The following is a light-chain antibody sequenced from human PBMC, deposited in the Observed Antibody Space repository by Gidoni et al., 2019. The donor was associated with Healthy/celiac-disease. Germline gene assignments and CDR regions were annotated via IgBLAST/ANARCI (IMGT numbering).Light chain of an antibody. V-gene: IGLV3-1*01. J-gene: IGLJ2*01. Sequence: SYELTQPPSVSVSPGQTASITCSGDKLGDKYACWYQQKPGQSPVLVIYQDSKRPSGIPERFSGSNSGNTATLTISGTQAMDEADYDCQAWDSSTGAVFGGGTKLTVL. CDR2: QDS. CDR3: QAWDSSTGAV. CDR1: KLGDKY.